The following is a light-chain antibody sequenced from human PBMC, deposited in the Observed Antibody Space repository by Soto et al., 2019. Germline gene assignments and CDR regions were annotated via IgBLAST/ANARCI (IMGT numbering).Light chain of an antibody. J-gene: IGLJ2*01. CDR3: SSYAGRTSVL. V-gene: IGLV2-14*01. CDR2: EVS. CDR1: NSDVGGYNY. Sequence: QSALTQPASVSGSPGQSITISCSGTNSDVGGYNYVSWYQQHPGKAPELMIYEVSHRPSGVSNRFSGSKSDNTASLTISGLQAEDEADYHCSSYAGRTSVLFGGGTKLTVL.